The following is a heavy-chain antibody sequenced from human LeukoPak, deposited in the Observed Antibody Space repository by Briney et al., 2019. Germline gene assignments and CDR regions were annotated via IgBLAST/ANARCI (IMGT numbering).Heavy chain of an antibody. V-gene: IGHV4-34*01. D-gene: IGHD4-17*01. CDR3: ARGKSLPRGLNWFDP. CDR1: GGSFSGYY. CDR2: INHSGST. Sequence: SETLSLTCAVSGGSFSGYYWSWIRQPPGKGLEWIGEINHSGSTNYNPSLKSRVTISVDTSKNQFSLKLSSVTAADTAVYYCARGKSLPRGLNWFDPWGQGTLVTVSS. J-gene: IGHJ5*02.